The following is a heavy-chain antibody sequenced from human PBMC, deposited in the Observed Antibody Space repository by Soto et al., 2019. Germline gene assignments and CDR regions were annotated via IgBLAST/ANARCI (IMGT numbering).Heavy chain of an antibody. Sequence: SETLSLTCTVSGGSISSYYWSWIRQPPEKELEWIGYIYYSGSTNYNPSLKSRVTISVDTSKNQFSLKLSSVSAADTAVYYCARDLSVVVPAAIRNYYYGMDVWGQGTTVTVSS. CDR1: GGSISSYY. V-gene: IGHV4-59*01. CDR3: ARDLSVVVPAAIRNYYYGMDV. CDR2: IYYSGST. D-gene: IGHD2-2*02. J-gene: IGHJ6*02.